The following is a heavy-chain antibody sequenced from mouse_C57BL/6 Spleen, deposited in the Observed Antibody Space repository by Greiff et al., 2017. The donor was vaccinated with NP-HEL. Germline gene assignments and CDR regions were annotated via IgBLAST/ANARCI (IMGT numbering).Heavy chain of an antibody. V-gene: IGHV1-82*01. CDR1: GYAFSSSW. J-gene: IGHJ2*01. CDR2: IYPGDGDT. D-gene: IGHD2-4*01. Sequence: VKLMESGPELVKPGASVKISCKASGYAFSSSWMNWVKQRPGKGLEWIGRIYPGDGDTNYNGKFKGKATLTADKSSSTAYMQLSSLTSEDSAVYFCATYDYDVGYWGQGTTLTVSS. CDR3: ATYDYDVGY.